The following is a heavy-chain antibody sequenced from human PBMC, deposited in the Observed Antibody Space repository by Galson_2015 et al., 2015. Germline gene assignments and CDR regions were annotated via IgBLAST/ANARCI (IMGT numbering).Heavy chain of an antibody. J-gene: IGHJ6*02. Sequence: SLRLSCAASGFTFSSYSMNWVRQAPGKGLEWVSSISSSSSYIYYADSVKGRFTISRDNAKNSLYLQMNSLRAEDTAVYYCARETGGVGATILDGMAVWGQGTTVTVSS. V-gene: IGHV3-21*01. D-gene: IGHD1-26*01. CDR3: ARETGGVGATILDGMAV. CDR1: GFTFSSYS. CDR2: ISSSSSYI.